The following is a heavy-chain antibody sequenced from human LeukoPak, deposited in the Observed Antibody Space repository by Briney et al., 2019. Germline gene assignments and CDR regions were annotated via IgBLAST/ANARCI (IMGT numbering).Heavy chain of an antibody. Sequence: SETLSLTCAVYGGSFSGYYWSWIRQPPGKGLEWIGEINHSGSTNYNPSLKSRVTISVDTSKNQFSLKLSSVTAADTAVYYCAREQYQHFYYYGMDVWGKGTTVTVSS. CDR3: AREQYQHFYYYGMDV. J-gene: IGHJ6*04. CDR2: INHSGST. V-gene: IGHV4-34*09. D-gene: IGHD2-2*01. CDR1: GGSFSGYY.